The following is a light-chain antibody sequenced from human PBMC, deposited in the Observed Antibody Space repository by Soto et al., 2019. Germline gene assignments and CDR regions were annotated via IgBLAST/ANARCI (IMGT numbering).Light chain of an antibody. Sequence: DIPMTQSPSTLSASVGDRVTITCRARQSITSWLAWYQQKSGKSPKLLIYKASSLESGVPSRFSGSGSGTEFTLTISSLQPDDFATFYCLQYNTYPYPFGQGTKLEI. CDR1: QSITSW. J-gene: IGKJ2*01. CDR2: KAS. V-gene: IGKV1-5*03. CDR3: LQYNTYPYP.